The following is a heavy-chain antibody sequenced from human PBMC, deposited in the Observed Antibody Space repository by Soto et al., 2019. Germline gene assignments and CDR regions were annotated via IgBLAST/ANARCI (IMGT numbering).Heavy chain of an antibody. CDR3: ATCSNPSYYYYGIDV. CDR2: IDPSDSYT. V-gene: IGHV5-10-1*01. D-gene: IGHD2-2*01. CDR1: GYSFTSYW. J-gene: IGHJ6*02. Sequence: PGESLKISCKGSGYSFTSYWISWVRQMPGKGLEWMGRIDPSDSYTNYSPSFQGHVTISADKSISTAYLQWSSLKASDTAMYYCATCSNPSYYYYGIDVRGQGTTVTVS.